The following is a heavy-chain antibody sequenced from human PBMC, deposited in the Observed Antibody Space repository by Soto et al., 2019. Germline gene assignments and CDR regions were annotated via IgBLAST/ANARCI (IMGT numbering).Heavy chain of an antibody. V-gene: IGHV1-46*01. Sequence: QVQLLQSGAEVKKPGASVKIACKASGYTFISYYMHWVRQAPGQGLEWMGTINPRDSETRYEQKFKDRVTMTNDMSTTTVYMEMNSPTSEDTAVYFCARGSTRSTRLGWFDPWGQGTLVTVSS. D-gene: IGHD2-2*01. CDR1: GYTFISYY. CDR2: INPRDSET. J-gene: IGHJ5*02. CDR3: ARGSTRSTRLGWFDP.